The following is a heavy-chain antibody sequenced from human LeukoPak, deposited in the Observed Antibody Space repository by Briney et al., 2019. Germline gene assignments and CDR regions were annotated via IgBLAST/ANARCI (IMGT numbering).Heavy chain of an antibody. CDR1: GFTFSSYT. CDR2: ITSSSGYI. D-gene: IGHD3-22*01. CDR3: AKTVYYDNSAVWDG. V-gene: IGHV3-21*01. J-gene: IGHJ4*02. Sequence: GGSLRLSCAASGFTFSSYTMNWVRQAPGKGLEWVSSITSSSGYINYAHSVKGRFTISRDNAKDSLYLEMNSLRAEDTAVYYCAKTVYYDNSAVWDGWGQGTLVTVSS.